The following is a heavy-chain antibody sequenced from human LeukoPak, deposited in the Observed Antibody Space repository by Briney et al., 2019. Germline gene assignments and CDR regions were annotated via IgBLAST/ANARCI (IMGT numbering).Heavy chain of an antibody. CDR2: IYGGGST. J-gene: IGHJ4*02. CDR3: ASWPVGWYGGDS. CDR1: GLSVSSNF. Sequence: PGGSLRLSCAATGLSVSSNFMSWVRQAPGKGLEWVSVIYGGGSTYYADSVKGRFTISRDTPKNTLYLQMNSLRVEDTAVYYCASWPVGWYGGDSWGQGTLVTVCS. D-gene: IGHD6-19*01. V-gene: IGHV3-53*01.